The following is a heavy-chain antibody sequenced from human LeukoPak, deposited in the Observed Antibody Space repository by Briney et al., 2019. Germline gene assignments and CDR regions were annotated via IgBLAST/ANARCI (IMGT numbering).Heavy chain of an antibody. Sequence: GESLKISCKGSGYSFTSYWLGWVRQMPGKGLEWMGIIYPGDSDTRYSPSFQGQVTISADKSISTAYLQWSSLKASDTAMYYCARQGDFWSGYPYYFDYWGQGTLVTVSS. CDR1: GYSFTSYW. CDR3: ARQGDFWSGYPYYFDY. D-gene: IGHD3-3*01. CDR2: IYPGDSDT. V-gene: IGHV5-51*01. J-gene: IGHJ4*02.